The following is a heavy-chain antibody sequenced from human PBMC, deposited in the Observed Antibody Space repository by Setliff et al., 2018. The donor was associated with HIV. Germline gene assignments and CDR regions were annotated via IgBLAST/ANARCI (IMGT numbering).Heavy chain of an antibody. CDR1: GVSVSGTAYY. CDR2: IYYTGNT. Sequence: WETLSLTCTVSGVSVSGTAYYWAWIRRPPGRGLEWIGNIYYTGNTNYNSSLKSRISMSMVASKKQIFLKLSTVSAADTAVYYCARQQGDSRGFYPHFDYWGQGRLVTVSS. D-gene: IGHD3-22*01. V-gene: IGHV4-39*01. CDR3: ARQQGDSRGFYPHFDY. J-gene: IGHJ4*02.